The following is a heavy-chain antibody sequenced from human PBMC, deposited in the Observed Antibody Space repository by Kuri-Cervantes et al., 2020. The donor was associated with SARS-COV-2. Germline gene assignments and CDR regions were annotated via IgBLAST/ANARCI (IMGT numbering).Heavy chain of an antibody. D-gene: IGHD3-10*01. CDR3: ARGSIFSDTGGWYFDY. Sequence: SVKVSCKASGGTFSSYAISWVRQAPGQGLEWMGGIIPIFGTANYAQKFQGRVTITADESTSTAYMELSRLRSDDTAVYYCARGSIFSDTGGWYFDYWGQGTLVTVSS. CDR1: GGTFSSYA. J-gene: IGHJ4*02. CDR2: IIPIFGTA. V-gene: IGHV1-69*13.